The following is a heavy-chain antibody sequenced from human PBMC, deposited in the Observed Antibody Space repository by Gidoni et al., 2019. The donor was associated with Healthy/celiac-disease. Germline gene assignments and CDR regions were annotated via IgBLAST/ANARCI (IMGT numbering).Heavy chain of an antibody. CDR3: ARDMDIVVVVAATRPNGFDP. V-gene: IGHV1-18*01. D-gene: IGHD2-15*01. CDR2: ISAYNGNT. CDR1: GHTFTSYG. Sequence: QVQLVQSGAEVKKPGASVKVSCKASGHTFTSYGISWVRQAPGQGLEWMGWISAYNGNTNYAQKLQGRVTMTTDTSTSTAYMELRSLRSDDTAVYYCARDMDIVVVVAATRPNGFDPWGQGTLVTVSS. J-gene: IGHJ5*02.